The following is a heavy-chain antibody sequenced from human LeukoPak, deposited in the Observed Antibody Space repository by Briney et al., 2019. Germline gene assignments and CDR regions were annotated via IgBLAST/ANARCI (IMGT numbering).Heavy chain of an antibody. CDR3: ARVKSYYYDTSDKDAFDI. V-gene: IGHV1-2*02. CDR2: INPNSGGT. Sequence: ASVKVSCKASGYTFTGYYMHWVRQAPGQGLEWMGWINPNSGGTNYAQKFQGRVTMTRDTSISTAYMELSRLRSDDTAVYYCARVKSYYYDTSDKDAFDIWGQGTMVTVSS. D-gene: IGHD3-22*01. CDR1: GYTFTGYY. J-gene: IGHJ3*02.